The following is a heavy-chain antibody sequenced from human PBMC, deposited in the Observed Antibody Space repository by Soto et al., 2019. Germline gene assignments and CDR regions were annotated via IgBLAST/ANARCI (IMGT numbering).Heavy chain of an antibody. V-gene: IGHV1-69*01. CDR3: ARSGSNEGGYYFDY. J-gene: IGHJ4*02. CDR2: IIPIFGTA. Sequence: QVQLVQSGAAVKKRESSVKVACKASVSTFSISAISWVRQSPGQVLEWMGGIIPIFGTANYAQKFQGRVTITADESTSTAYMELSSLRSEETAVYYCARSGSNEGGYYFDYWGKGRLVTVSS. D-gene: IGHD5-12*01. CDR1: VSTFSISA.